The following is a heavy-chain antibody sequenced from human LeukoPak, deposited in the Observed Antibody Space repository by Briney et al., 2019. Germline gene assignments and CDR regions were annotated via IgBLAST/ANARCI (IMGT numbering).Heavy chain of an antibody. V-gene: IGHV3-53*01. CDR3: ARAPQVSC. D-gene: IGHD1-14*01. CDR1: GFTVSSNY. CDR2: IYSDGST. J-gene: IGHJ4*02. Sequence: TGGSLRLSCAASGFTVSSNYMTWVPQAPGKGLEWVSVIYSDGSTYYADSVKGRFTISRVSSKNTLYLQMNSLRAEDTAVYYCARAPQVSCWGQGALVTVSS.